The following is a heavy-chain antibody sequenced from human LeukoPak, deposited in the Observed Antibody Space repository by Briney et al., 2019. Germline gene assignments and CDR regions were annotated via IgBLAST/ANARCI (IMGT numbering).Heavy chain of an antibody. Sequence: ASVKVSCKASGYTFTSYDINWVRQATGQGLEWMGWMNPKSGNTGYAQKSQGKVTMTRDTSISTAYMEVSSLTFEDTAIYYCARINGLPDYWGQGTLVTVSS. CDR1: GYTFTSYD. D-gene: IGHD2-8*01. J-gene: IGHJ4*02. CDR3: ARINGLPDY. CDR2: MNPKSGNT. V-gene: IGHV1-8*01.